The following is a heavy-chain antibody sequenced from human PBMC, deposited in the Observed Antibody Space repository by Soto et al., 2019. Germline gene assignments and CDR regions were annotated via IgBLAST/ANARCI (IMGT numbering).Heavy chain of an antibody. J-gene: IGHJ4*02. D-gene: IGHD2-2*02. CDR2: ISPYNGDT. Sequence: QVQLVQSGAEVKKPGASVKVSCTTSGYTFTLFGITWVRQAPGQGLEWMGWISPYNGDTKYAEKLEGRVTLTTDTSTHTAYMDLTSLTSDVTAEYYCARGGQYRYFDYWGQGTLVTVSS. CDR1: GYTFTLFG. V-gene: IGHV1-18*01. CDR3: ARGGQYRYFDY.